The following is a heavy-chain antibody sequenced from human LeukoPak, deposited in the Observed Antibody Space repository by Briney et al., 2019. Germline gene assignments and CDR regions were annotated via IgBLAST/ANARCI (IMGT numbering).Heavy chain of an antibody. Sequence: EGSLRLSCAASGFTLSSYAVSWVRQAPGKGLEWVSAISDTGNTYHADSVKGRFTISRDNSKNTLYLQMDSLRVEDTAVYYCAKPMDSSGYGHFDYWGQGTLVTVSS. CDR3: AKPMDSSGYGHFDY. J-gene: IGHJ4*02. V-gene: IGHV3-23*01. CDR1: GFTLSSYA. CDR2: ISDTGNT. D-gene: IGHD3-22*01.